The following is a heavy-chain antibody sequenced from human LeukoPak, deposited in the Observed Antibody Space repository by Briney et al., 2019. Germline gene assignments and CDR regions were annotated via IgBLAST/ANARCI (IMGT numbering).Heavy chain of an antibody. CDR3: LRDAQRPRLTLDY. J-gene: IGHJ4*02. V-gene: IGHV1-18*01. D-gene: IGHD6-25*01. CDR2: ISTYNGDI. CDR1: GYTFNTYG. Sequence: ASVKVSCKASGYTFNTYGISWVRQAPGQGLEWMGWISTYNGDIKYVQNLQGRVTMTTDTSTSTAYMELMSLRSDDTAVYYCLRDAQRPRLTLDYWGQGTLVTVSS.